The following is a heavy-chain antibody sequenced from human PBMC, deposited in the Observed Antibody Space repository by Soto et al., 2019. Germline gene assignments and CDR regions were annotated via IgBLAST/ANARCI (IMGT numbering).Heavy chain of an antibody. D-gene: IGHD3-22*01. CDR3: ERPRSDLMYYDTSGYYASFDI. V-gene: IGHV5-51*01. J-gene: IGHJ3*02. CDR1: GYSFTSYW. CDR2: IYPGDSDT. Sequence: DSLKISCKGSGYSFTSYWIGWVRQMPGKGLEWMGIIYPGDSDTRYSPSFQGQVTISADKSISTAYLQWSSLKASDTAMYYCERPRSDLMYYDTSGYYASFDIWGPGIMVT.